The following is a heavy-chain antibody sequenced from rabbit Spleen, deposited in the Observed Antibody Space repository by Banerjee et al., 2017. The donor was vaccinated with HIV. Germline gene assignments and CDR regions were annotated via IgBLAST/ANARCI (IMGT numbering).Heavy chain of an antibody. CDR1: GFSFSSNW. D-gene: IGHD3-1*01. Sequence: LEESGGGLVKPGGSLTLTCTVSGFSFSSNWICWVRQAPGKGLEWIACIDTNDGDTDYANWPKGRFTISKTSSTTVTLQMTSLTAADTATYFCARDGSGRGPDFNLWGPGTLVTVS. V-gene: IGHV1S45*01. CDR2: IDTNDGDT. J-gene: IGHJ4*01. CDR3: ARDGSGRGPDFNL.